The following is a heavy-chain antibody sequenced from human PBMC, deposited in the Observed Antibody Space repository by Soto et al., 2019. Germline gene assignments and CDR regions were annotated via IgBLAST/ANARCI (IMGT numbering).Heavy chain of an antibody. CDR2: IWYDGSNK. D-gene: IGHD3-22*01. Sequence: GGSLRLSCAASGFTFSSYAMHWFRQAPGKGLEWVAVIWYDGSNKYYADSVKGRFTISRDISKNTLYLQMNSLRAEDTAVYYCARARPFYDSSGYYFPPNFDYWGQGTLVTVSS. J-gene: IGHJ4*02. V-gene: IGHV3-33*01. CDR1: GFTFSSYA. CDR3: ARARPFYDSSGYYFPPNFDY.